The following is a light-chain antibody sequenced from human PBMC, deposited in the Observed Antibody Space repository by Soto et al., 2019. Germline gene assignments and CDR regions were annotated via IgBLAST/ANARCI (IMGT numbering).Light chain of an antibody. CDR2: GAS. V-gene: IGKV1-5*01. CDR1: QSISGC. CDR3: QQYDSNYT. Sequence: DIQMTQSPSTLSASVGDRVTIACRASQSISGCFAWYQQKPGKAPKLLIYGASSLVSGVPSRFIGSGSGTDFPLTISSLQPDDFATYFCQQYDSNYTFGQGTKLQIK. J-gene: IGKJ2*01.